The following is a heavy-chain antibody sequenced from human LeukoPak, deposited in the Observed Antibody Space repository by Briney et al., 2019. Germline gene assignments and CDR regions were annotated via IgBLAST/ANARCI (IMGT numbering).Heavy chain of an antibody. Sequence: GGSLRLSCAASGFTFSRYWMTWVRQAPGRGLEWVANIKEDGSEKYYVDSVKGRFTISRDNAKNSLYLQMNSLRAGDTALYYCARVGPDYGDYYDYWGQGTLVTVSS. CDR2: IKEDGSEK. CDR1: GFTFSRYW. J-gene: IGHJ4*02. CDR3: ARVGPDYGDYYDY. D-gene: IGHD4-17*01. V-gene: IGHV3-7*04.